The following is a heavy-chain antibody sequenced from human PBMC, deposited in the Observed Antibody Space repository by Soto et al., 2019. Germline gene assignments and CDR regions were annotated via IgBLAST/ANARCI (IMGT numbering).Heavy chain of an antibody. V-gene: IGHV3-30*09. CDR2: ITYDGSDK. CDR3: AREDRGYILGF. CDR1: GFRFSQWV. Sequence: QVQLVESGGAVVQPGRSLRLSCAVSGFRFSQWVMHWVRQTPGKGLEWVALITYDGSDKYYADSVKGRFAISRDYSKNTLDLQMNSLRREDTAVYYCAREDRGYILGFWGQGIRVTVSS. D-gene: IGHD6-13*01. J-gene: IGHJ4*02.